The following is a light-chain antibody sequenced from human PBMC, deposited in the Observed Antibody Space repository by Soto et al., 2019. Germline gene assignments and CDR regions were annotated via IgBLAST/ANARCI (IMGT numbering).Light chain of an antibody. CDR2: GAS. CDR1: QSVSSY. Sequence: DIVVTQSPATLPVSPGESATLSCRASQSVSSYVAWYQQKAGQAPRLLLYGASNRATGIPARISGSGSGTEFTLTISRLQPEDFAVYYCQQHGSSPRTFGQGTKVDI. V-gene: IGKV3D-15*01. J-gene: IGKJ1*01. CDR3: QQHGSSPRT.